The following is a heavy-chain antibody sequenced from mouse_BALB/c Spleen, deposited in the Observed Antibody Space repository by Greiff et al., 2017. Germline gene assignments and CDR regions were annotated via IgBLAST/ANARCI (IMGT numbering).Heavy chain of an antibody. CDR2: ISNLAYSI. CDR3: ARVLRLQAMDY. J-gene: IGHJ4*01. CDR1: GFTFSDYG. V-gene: IGHV5-15*02. D-gene: IGHD1-2*01. Sequence: EVQLVESGGGLVQPGGSRKLSCAASGFTFSDYGMAWVRQAPGKGPEWVAFISNLAYSIYYADTVTGRFTISRENAKNTLYLEMSSLRSEDTAMYYCARVLRLQAMDYWGQGTSVTVSS.